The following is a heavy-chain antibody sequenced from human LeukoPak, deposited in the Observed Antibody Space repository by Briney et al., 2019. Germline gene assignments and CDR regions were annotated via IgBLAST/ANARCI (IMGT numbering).Heavy chain of an antibody. CDR3: ARESRDYYYYYMDV. Sequence: KASETLSLTCTVSGGSIGSGSYYWSWIRQPAGKGLEWIGRIYTSGSTNYNPSLKSRVTISVDTSKNQFSLKLSSVTAADTAVYYCARESRDYYYYYMDVWGKGTTVTVSS. CDR1: GGSIGSGSYY. CDR2: IYTSGST. D-gene: IGHD5-24*01. J-gene: IGHJ6*03. V-gene: IGHV4-61*02.